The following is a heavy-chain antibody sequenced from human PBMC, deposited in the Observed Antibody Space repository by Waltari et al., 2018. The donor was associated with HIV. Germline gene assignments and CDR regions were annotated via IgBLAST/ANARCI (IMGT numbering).Heavy chain of an antibody. V-gene: IGHV3-21*01. CDR2: ISSTSYI. J-gene: IGHJ4*02. CDR3: ARDVIAVGLMPFDH. Sequence: EVQLVESGGGLVKPGGSLRLSCAASGFTFSSYSMNWVRQAPGKGLEWVSSISSTSYIYYADSVKGRFTISRDNAKNSLYLQMNSLRAEDTAVYYCARDVIAVGLMPFDHWGQGTLVTVSS. D-gene: IGHD6-19*01. CDR1: GFTFSSYS.